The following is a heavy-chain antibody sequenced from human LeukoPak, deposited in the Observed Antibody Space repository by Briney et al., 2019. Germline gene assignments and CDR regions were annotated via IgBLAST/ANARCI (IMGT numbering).Heavy chain of an antibody. J-gene: IGHJ4*02. Sequence: GGSLRLSCAASGFTFDNYGMHWVRQAPGKGLEWVAIISYDGSDKYYADAVKGRFTISRDNSKNTLYLQMNSLRAEDTAVYYCAKVRVVFNWNYAYYFDSWGQGTLVTVSS. CDR1: GFTFDNYG. CDR3: AKVRVVFNWNYAYYFDS. D-gene: IGHD1-7*01. CDR2: ISYDGSDK. V-gene: IGHV3-30*18.